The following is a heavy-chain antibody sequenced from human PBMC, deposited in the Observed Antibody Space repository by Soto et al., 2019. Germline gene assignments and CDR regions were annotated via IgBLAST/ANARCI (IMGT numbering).Heavy chain of an antibody. D-gene: IGHD2-2*02. CDR3: GRQAIQYAPDFDY. V-gene: IGHV5-51*01. CDR2: IYPGDSDT. J-gene: IGHJ4*02. CDR1: GYSFSTYW. Sequence: PGESLKISCKASGYSFSTYWIGWVRQMPGKGLEWMGIIYPGDSDTTYSPSFQGQVTISANKSISTAYLQWGSLEASDTAMYYCGRQAIQYAPDFDYWGQGTLVTVSS.